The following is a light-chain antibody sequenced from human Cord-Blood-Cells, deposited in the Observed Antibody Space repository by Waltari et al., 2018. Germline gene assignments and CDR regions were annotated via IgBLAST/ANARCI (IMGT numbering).Light chain of an antibody. CDR3: CSYAGTVV. CDR2: EFS. CDR1: SSDVGGDNY. J-gene: IGLJ2*01. Sequence: QSALTQPRSVSGSPGQSVTISCTGTSSDVGGDNYVPWYQQHPGKAPKLMIYEFSKRPSGVPDRLSGSKSRNPAPLAVSGLQAEDEADYFCCSYAGTVVFGGGTKLTVL. V-gene: IGLV2-11*01.